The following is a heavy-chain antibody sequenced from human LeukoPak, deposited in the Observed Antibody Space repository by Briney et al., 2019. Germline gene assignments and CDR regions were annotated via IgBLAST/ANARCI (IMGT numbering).Heavy chain of an antibody. V-gene: IGHV4-34*01. CDR1: GGSFSGYY. CDR2: INHSGST. J-gene: IGHJ3*02. Sequence: SETLSLTCAVYGGSFSGYYWSWIRQPPGKGLEWIGEINHSGSTNYNPSLKSRVTISVDTSKNQFSLKLSSVTAADTAVYYCARSDYSSSAFDIWGQGTMVTVSS. CDR3: ARSDYSSSAFDI. D-gene: IGHD4-11*01.